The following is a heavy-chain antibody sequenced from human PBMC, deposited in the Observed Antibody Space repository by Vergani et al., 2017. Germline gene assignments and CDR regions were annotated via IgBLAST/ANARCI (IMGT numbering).Heavy chain of an antibody. Sequence: QVQVQQWGAGLLKPSETLSLTCAVYGGSFSGYYWSWIRQPPGKGLEWIGEINHSGSTNYNPSLKSRVTISVDTSKNQFSLKLSSVTAADTAVYYCARGGRQWLGRTYFDYWGQGTLVTVSS. CDR1: GGSFSGYY. V-gene: IGHV4-34*01. J-gene: IGHJ4*02. CDR2: INHSGST. D-gene: IGHD6-19*01. CDR3: ARGGRQWLGRTYFDY.